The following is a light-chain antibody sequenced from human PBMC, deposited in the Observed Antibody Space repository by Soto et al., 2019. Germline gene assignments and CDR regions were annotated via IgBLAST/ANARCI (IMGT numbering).Light chain of an antibody. J-gene: IGKJ1*01. CDR1: QSVSSNY. CDR3: QQYGSSYPWT. CDR2: GAS. Sequence: IVLTQSPGTLSLSPGERATLSCRASQSVSSNYLAWYQQKPGQAPRLLIYGASSRATGIPDRFSGSGSGTDFTLTIRRLEPEDFAVYYCQQYGSSYPWTFGQGTKVEIK. V-gene: IGKV3-20*01.